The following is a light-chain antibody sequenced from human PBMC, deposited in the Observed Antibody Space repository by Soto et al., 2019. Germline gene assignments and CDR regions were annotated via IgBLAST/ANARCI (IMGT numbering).Light chain of an antibody. CDR3: KSYAGSNTYV. J-gene: IGLJ1*01. V-gene: IGLV2-8*01. CDR1: KNDVGFYDF. Sequence: QSVLTQPPSASGSPGQSVTISCTGTKNDVGFYDFVSWYQHHPGKAPRLIIYEVVQRPSGVPDRFSGSKSGNTASLTVSGLQVADEADYFCKSYAGSNTYVFGSGTKLTVL. CDR2: EVV.